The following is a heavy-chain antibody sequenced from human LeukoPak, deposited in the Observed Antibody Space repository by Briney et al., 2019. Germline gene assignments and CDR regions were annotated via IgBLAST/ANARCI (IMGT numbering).Heavy chain of an antibody. V-gene: IGHV3-11*01. CDR2: ISSSGSTI. Sequence: GGSLRLSCAASGFTFSDYYMSWIRQAPGKGLEWVSYISSSGSTIYYADSVKGRFTISRDNAKNSLYLQMNSLRAEDTAVYYCARAGGYCSSTSCYSIDWFDPWGQGTLVTVSS. CDR3: ARAGGYCSSTSCYSIDWFDP. J-gene: IGHJ5*02. D-gene: IGHD2-2*01. CDR1: GFTFSDYY.